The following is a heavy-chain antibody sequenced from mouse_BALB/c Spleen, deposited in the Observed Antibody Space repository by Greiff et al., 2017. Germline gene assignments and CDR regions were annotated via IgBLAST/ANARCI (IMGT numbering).Heavy chain of an antibody. J-gene: IGHJ4*01. D-gene: IGHD1-1*01. CDR2: ISSGGSYT. V-gene: IGHV5-9-4*01. Sequence: EVMLVVSGGGLVKPGGSLKLSCAASGFTFSSYAMSWVRQSPEKRLEWVAEISSGGSYTYYPDTVTGRFTISRDNAKNTLYLEMSSLRSEDTAMYYCARDYGTSMDYWGQGTSVTVSS. CDR1: GFTFSSYA. CDR3: ARDYGTSMDY.